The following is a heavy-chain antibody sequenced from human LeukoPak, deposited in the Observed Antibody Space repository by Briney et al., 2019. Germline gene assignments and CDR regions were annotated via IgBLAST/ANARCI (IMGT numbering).Heavy chain of an antibody. D-gene: IGHD4-23*01. V-gene: IGHV1-69*13. Sequence: SVKVSCKASGGTFRSNAISWVRQAPGQGLEWMGGITPIFGTANYAQKFQGRVAITAVESMSTAYMEVSSLRSEDTAVYYCARGWLAETTVVTPYNYWGQGTLVTVSS. CDR2: ITPIFGTA. CDR1: GGTFRSNA. J-gene: IGHJ4*02. CDR3: ARGWLAETTVVTPYNY.